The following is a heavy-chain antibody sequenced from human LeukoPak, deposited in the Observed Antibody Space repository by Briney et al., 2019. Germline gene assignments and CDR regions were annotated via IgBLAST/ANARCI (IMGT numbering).Heavy chain of an antibody. CDR1: GFTFSSYE. D-gene: IGHD3-10*01. CDR2: ISSSGSTI. CDR3: AKPRSEYGSGRQDAFDI. V-gene: IGHV3-48*03. J-gene: IGHJ3*02. Sequence: GGSLRLSCAASGFTFSSYEMNWVRQAPGKGLEWVSYISSSGSTIYYADSVKGRFTISRDNSKNTLYLQMNSLRAEDTAVYYCAKPRSEYGSGRQDAFDIWGQGTMVTVSS.